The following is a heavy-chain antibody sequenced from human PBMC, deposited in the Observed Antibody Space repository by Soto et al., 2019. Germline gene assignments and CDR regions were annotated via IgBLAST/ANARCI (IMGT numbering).Heavy chain of an antibody. CDR3: LSDYGRSGRRYLIDV. D-gene: IGHD4-17*01. V-gene: IGHV1-2*02. CDR1: GYTFTRYY. CDR2: INPHSDNT. Sequence: ASVKVSCKASGYTFTRYYMHWVRQAPGQGLKWMRWINPHSDNTNCAQKFPGRVTMTRDTSISTAYMELSRLRSEDTVVYYCLSDYGRSGRRYLIDVWRQGTTVTVSS. J-gene: IGHJ6*01.